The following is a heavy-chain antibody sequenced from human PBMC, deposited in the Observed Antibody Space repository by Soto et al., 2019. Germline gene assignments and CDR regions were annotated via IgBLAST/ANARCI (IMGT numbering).Heavy chain of an antibody. CDR3: ARGYSYGKYDS. V-gene: IGHV4-59*01. CDR2: IYYTGNT. J-gene: IGHJ4*02. D-gene: IGHD5-18*01. Sequence: SETLSLTXSVSGGSISGYSCTWIRKAPGKGLEWIGYIYYTGNTNYNASLRSRVTISMDTSKTQFSLRLTSVTAADTAVYYCARGYSYGKYDSWGQGTLVTVSS. CDR1: GGSISGYS.